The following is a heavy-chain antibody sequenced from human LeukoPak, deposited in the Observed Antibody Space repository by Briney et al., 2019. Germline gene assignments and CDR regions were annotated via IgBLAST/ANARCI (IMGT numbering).Heavy chain of an antibody. J-gene: IGHJ6*01. CDR2: IYYSGST. CDR1: GGSISSYY. V-gene: IGHV4-59*01. D-gene: IGHD3-3*01. CDR3: ARGEDNLWSGLNYGMDV. Sequence: SETLSLTCTVSGGSISSYYWSWIRQPPGKGLEWIGYIYYSGSTNYNPSLKSRVTISVDTSKNQFSLKLSSVTAADTAVYYCARGEDNLWSGLNYGMDVLGQGTTVTVSS.